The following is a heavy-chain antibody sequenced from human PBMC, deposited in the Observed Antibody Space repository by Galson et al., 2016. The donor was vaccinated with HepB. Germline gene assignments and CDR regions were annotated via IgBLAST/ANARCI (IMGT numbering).Heavy chain of an antibody. V-gene: IGHV3-30-3*01. Sequence: RQAPGRGPEWVAVISYDGSNKHYADSVEGRLTISRDNSKSTLYLQMNSLIAEDTAVYYCARNFLQARPYYYYYGMDVWGQGTTVTVS. D-gene: IGHD6-6*01. CDR2: ISYDGSNK. J-gene: IGHJ6*02. CDR3: ARNFLQARPYYYYYGMDV.